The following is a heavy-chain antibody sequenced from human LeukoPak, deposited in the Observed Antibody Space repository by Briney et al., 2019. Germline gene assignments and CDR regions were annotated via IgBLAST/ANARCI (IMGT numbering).Heavy chain of an antibody. Sequence: PGGSLRLSCAASGFTVSSNYMSWVRQAPGKGLEWVSVIYSGGSTYYADSVKGRFTISRDNSKNTLYLQMNSLRAEDTAVYYCARDWERYYFDYWGQGTLVTVSS. CDR3: ARDWERYYFDY. CDR2: IYSGGST. J-gene: IGHJ4*02. D-gene: IGHD1-1*01. V-gene: IGHV3-66*01. CDR1: GFTVSSNY.